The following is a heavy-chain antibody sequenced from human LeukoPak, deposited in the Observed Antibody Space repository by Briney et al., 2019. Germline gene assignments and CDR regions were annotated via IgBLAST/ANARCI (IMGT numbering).Heavy chain of an antibody. J-gene: IGHJ4*02. CDR3: ARGDYYGSGSYYGTFDY. CDR1: GYTFTSYG. D-gene: IGHD3-10*01. CDR2: ISAYNGNT. Sequence: ASVKVSCKASGYTFTSYGISWVRQAPGQGLEWMGWISAYNGNTNYAQKLQGRVTMTTDTSTSTAYMELRSLRSDDTAVYYCARGDYYGSGSYYGTFDYWGQGTLVTVSS. V-gene: IGHV1-18*01.